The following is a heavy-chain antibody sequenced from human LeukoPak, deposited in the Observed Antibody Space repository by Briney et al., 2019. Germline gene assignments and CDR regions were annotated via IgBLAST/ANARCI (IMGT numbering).Heavy chain of an antibody. CDR1: GFTFSSYE. CDR3: ARETSYCSGGSCYPGGFDY. CDR2: ISSSGSTI. D-gene: IGHD2-15*01. V-gene: IGHV3-48*03. J-gene: IGHJ4*02. Sequence: GGSLRLSCAAPGFTFSSYEMNWVRQAPGKGLEWVSYISSSGSTIYYADSVKGRFTISRDNAKNSLYLQMNSLRAEDTAVYYCARETSYCSGGSCYPGGFDYWGQGTLVTVSS.